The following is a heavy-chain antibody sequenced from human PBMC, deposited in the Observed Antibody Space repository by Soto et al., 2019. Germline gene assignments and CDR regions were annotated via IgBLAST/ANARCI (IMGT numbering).Heavy chain of an antibody. D-gene: IGHD4-17*01. V-gene: IGHV1-69*13. J-gene: IGHJ4*02. CDR1: GGTFSSYA. CDR3: ARAPTTVTTAWYFDY. CDR2: IIPIFGTA. Sequence: SVKVSCKASGGTFSSYAISWVRQAPGQGLEWMGGIIPIFGTANYAQKFQGRVTITADESTSTAYMELSSLRSEDTAVYYCARAPTTVTTAWYFDYWGQGTLVTVSS.